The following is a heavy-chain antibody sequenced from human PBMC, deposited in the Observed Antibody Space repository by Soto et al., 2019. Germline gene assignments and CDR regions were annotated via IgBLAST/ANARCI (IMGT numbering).Heavy chain of an antibody. V-gene: IGHV4-39*01. Sequence: PSETLSLTCTVSGGSISSGHYYWGWIRQPPGKGLEWIGFIYYSGSAYYNPSLKSRVTISIDTSKNQFSLKLTSVTAADTAVFYCARHGVDYGDYASYYYYGMDVWGRGTTVTVSS. CDR2: IYYSGSA. CDR3: ARHGVDYGDYASYYYYGMDV. D-gene: IGHD4-17*01. CDR1: GGSISSGHYY. J-gene: IGHJ6*02.